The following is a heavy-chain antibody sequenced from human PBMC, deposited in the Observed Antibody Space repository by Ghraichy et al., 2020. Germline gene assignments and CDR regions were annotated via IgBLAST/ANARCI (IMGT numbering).Heavy chain of an antibody. V-gene: IGHV3-7*01. Sequence: GGSLRLSCVASGFLFSDYWMSWVRQAPGKGLEWVADIKQDGRETYYVDSVEGRFTTSRDNARNSLHLQMNDLRAEDTALYFCARSNDYGDDASPFTMWGLGTMISVSS. D-gene: IGHD4-17*01. J-gene: IGHJ3*02. CDR2: IKQDGRET. CDR1: GFLFSDYW. CDR3: ARSNDYGDDASPFTM.